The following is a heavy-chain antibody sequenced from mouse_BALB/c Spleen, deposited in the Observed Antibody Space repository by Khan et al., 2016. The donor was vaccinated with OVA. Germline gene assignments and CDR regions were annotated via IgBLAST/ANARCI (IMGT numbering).Heavy chain of an antibody. V-gene: IGHV9-3*02. CDR2: LNTNTGEP. J-gene: IGHJ3*01. CDR3: ARGNYYGSNSWFAY. D-gene: IGHD1-1*01. Sequence: QIQLVQSGPELKKPGETVKISCKASGYTFTNYGMNWVKQALGKGLKWMGWLNTNTGEPTYAEELKGRFAFSLETYPSPAYLQINNLNNEDTATYFGARGNYYGSNSWFAYWGQGTLVNVSA. CDR1: GYTFTNYG.